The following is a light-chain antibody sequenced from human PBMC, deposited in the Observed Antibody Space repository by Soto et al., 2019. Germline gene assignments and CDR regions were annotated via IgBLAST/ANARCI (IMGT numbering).Light chain of an antibody. Sequence: QSVLTQPPSASGTPGQRVTISCFGRSSNIGDNYVSWYQQIPGAAPKLLIYRNNQRPSGVPDRFSGSKSGTSASLAISGLRSEDEADYYSEAWDGSLSGGVFGGGTKLTFL. CDR1: SSNIGDNY. J-gene: IGLJ3*02. CDR2: RNN. CDR3: EAWDGSLSGGV. V-gene: IGLV1-47*01.